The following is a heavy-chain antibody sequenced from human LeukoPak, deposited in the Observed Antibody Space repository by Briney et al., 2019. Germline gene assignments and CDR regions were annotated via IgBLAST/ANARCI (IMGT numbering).Heavy chain of an antibody. J-gene: IGHJ4*02. V-gene: IGHV4-34*01. CDR1: GGSFSGYY. Sequence: SETLSLTCAVYGGSFSGYYWSWIRQPPGKGLEWIGEINHSGSTNYNPSLKSRVTISVDTSKNQFSLKLSSVTAADTAVYYCAKGNWVNFDYWGQGTLVTVSS. D-gene: IGHD1-1*01. CDR3: AKGNWVNFDY. CDR2: INHSGST.